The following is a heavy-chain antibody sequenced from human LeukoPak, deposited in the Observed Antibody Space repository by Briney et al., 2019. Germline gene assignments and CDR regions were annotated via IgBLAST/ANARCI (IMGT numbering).Heavy chain of an antibody. CDR1: GYTFTSYD. Sequence: ASVTVSCKASGYTFTSYDINWVRQATGQGLEWMGCMNPNSRNTGYAQKFQSRVTMTRNPSISTAYMELSSLRSEDTAVYYCARDYYGSGSYYNYWGQGTLVTVSS. CDR2: MNPNSRNT. CDR3: ARDYYGSGSYYNY. J-gene: IGHJ4*02. V-gene: IGHV1-8*01. D-gene: IGHD3-10*01.